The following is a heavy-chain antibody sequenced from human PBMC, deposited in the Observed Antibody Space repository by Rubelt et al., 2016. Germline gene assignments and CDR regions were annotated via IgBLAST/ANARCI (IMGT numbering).Heavy chain of an antibody. CDR2: IRIDGTNK. CDR1: GFTFSSYG. CDR3: AKEGSIADDY. D-gene: IGHD6-6*01. V-gene: IGHV3-30*02. Sequence: VQLVESGGGLVNPGGSLRLSCAASGFTFSSYGMHWVRQAPGKGLEWVAFIRIDGTNKYYADSVKGRFTISRDNSKNTLYLQMNSLRAEDTAVYYCAKEGSIADDYWGQGTLVTVSS. J-gene: IGHJ4*02.